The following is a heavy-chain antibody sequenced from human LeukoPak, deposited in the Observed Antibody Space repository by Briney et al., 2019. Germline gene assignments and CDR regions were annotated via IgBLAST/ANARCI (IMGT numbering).Heavy chain of an antibody. CDR3: ARGSETTRFDY. CDR1: GDSNSDYY. J-gene: IGHJ4*02. CDR2: INYSGRT. Sequence: SETLSLTCSVSGDSNSDYYWSWIRQPPGKGLEWIGYINYSGRTDYNPSLKSRVTISVDTSKNQFSLKLTSVTAADTAVYYCARGSETTRFDYWGQGTLVTVSS. V-gene: IGHV4-59*12. D-gene: IGHD4-17*01.